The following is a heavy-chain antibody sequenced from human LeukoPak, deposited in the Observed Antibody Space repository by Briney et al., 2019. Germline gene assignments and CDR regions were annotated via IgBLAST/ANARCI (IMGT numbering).Heavy chain of an antibody. CDR1: GGTFSSYA. D-gene: IGHD2-15*01. J-gene: IGHJ4*02. CDR3: ASDLGYCSGGSCYI. V-gene: IGHV1-69*05. Sequence: SVKVSCKASGGTFSSYAISWVRQAPGQGLEWMGRIIPIFGTANYAQKFQGRVTITTAESTSTAYMELSSLRSEDTAVYYCASDLGYCSGGSCYIWGQGTLVTVSS. CDR2: IIPIFGTA.